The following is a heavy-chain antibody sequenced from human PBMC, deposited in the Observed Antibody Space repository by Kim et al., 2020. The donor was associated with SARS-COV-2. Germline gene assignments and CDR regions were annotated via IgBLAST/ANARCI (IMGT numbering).Heavy chain of an antibody. D-gene: IGHD1-26*01. CDR3: AREAEDSETYFYFDK. CDR1: GFKFSFHW. J-gene: IGHJ4*02. V-gene: IGHV3-7*03. CDR2: IKQDGSEK. Sequence: GGSLRLSCATSGFKFSFHWMSWVRQVPGKGLEWVANIKQDGSEKHFVDSVKGRFAISRDNAKNSLYLHMSSLRAEDTAVYYCAREAEDSETYFYFDKWGQGAQVTVSS.